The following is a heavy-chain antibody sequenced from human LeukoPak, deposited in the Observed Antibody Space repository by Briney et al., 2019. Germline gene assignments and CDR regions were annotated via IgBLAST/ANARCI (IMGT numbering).Heavy chain of an antibody. CDR3: AKGRERYFAGDY. CDR2: IRYDGSNK. V-gene: IGHV3-30*02. D-gene: IGHD3-9*01. Sequence: GGSLRLSCAASGSTFSSYGMHWVRQAPGKGLEWVAFIRYDGSNKYYADSVKGQFTISRDNSKNTLYLQMNSLRAEDTAVYYCAKGRERYFAGDYWGQGTLVTVSS. J-gene: IGHJ4*02. CDR1: GSTFSSYG.